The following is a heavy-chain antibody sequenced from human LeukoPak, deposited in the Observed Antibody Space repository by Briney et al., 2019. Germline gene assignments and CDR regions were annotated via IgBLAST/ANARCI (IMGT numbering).Heavy chain of an antibody. CDR3: AGFWSGYYFN. V-gene: IGHV1-24*01. CDR1: GYTLTELS. D-gene: IGHD3-3*01. CDR2: FDPEDGET. Sequence: HWASVKVSCKVSGYTLTELSIHWVRQAPGKGLEGMGGFDPEDGETIYAQKFQGRVTMTEDTSTDTAYMELSSLRSEDTAVYYCAGFWSGYYFNWGQGTLVTVSS. J-gene: IGHJ4*02.